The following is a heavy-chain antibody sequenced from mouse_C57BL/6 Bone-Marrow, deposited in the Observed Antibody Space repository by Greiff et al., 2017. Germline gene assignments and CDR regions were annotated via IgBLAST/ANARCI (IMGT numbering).Heavy chain of an antibody. V-gene: IGHV5-12*01. CDR2: ISNGGGST. CDR3: ASGGFAY. Sequence: EVQVVEPGGGLVQPGGSLKLSCAASGFTFSDYYMYWVRQTPEKRLEWVAYISNGGGSTYYPDTVQGRFPISRDNAKNTLYIQMCRLRSEDTAVCYCASGGFAYWGQGTLVTVSA. J-gene: IGHJ3*01. CDR1: GFTFSDYY.